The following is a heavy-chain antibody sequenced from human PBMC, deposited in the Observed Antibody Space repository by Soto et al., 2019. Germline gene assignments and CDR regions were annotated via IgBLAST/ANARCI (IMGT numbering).Heavy chain of an antibody. CDR2: IYYSGST. CDR3: ARHLITKYAFDI. Sequence: QLQLQESGPGLVKPSETLSLTCTISGGSISSSSYYWGWIRQPPGKGLEWIGSIYYSGSTYYNQSLKSRVTISVDTSKNQFSLKLSSVTAADTAVYYCARHLITKYAFDIWGQGTMVTVSS. J-gene: IGHJ3*02. D-gene: IGHD3-16*01. V-gene: IGHV4-39*01. CDR1: GGSISSSSYY.